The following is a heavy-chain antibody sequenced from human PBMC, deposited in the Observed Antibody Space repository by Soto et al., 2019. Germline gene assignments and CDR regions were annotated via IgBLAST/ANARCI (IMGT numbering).Heavy chain of an antibody. V-gene: IGHV4-30-2*01. Sequence: SETLSLTCAVSGGSISSGGYSWSWIRQPPGKGLEWIGYIYHSRSTYYNPSLKSRVTISVDRSKNQFSLKLSSVTAADTAVYYCARFSSSWFGWFDPWGQGTLVTVSS. CDR3: ARFSSSWFGWFDP. J-gene: IGHJ5*02. CDR2: IYHSRST. CDR1: GGSISSGGYS. D-gene: IGHD6-13*01.